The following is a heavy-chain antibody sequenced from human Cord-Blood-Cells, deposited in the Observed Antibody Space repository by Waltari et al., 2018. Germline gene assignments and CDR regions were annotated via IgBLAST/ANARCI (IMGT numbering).Heavy chain of an antibody. V-gene: IGHV3-30-3*01. CDR3: ARDSRETGLFDY. Sequence: QVQLVESGGGVVQPGRSLRLSCAASGFTFSSYAMHWVRQAPGKGVEWVAVISYDGSNKYYADSVKGRFTISRDNSKNTLYLQMNSLRAEDTAVYYCARDSRETGLFDYWGQGTLVTVSS. CDR2: ISYDGSNK. CDR1: GFTFSSYA. D-gene: IGHD2-2*01. J-gene: IGHJ4*02.